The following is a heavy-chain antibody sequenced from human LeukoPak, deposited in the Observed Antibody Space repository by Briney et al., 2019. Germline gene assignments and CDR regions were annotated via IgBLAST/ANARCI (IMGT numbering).Heavy chain of an antibody. Sequence: RGSLRLSCAASGFTFSSYAMSWVRQAPGKGLEWVSAISGSGGSAYYADSVKGWFTISRDNSKNTLYLQMNSLRAEDTAVYYCAKFAGSGYFDYWGQGTLVTVSS. D-gene: IGHD2-15*01. V-gene: IGHV3-23*01. CDR3: AKFAGSGYFDY. CDR2: ISGSGGSA. J-gene: IGHJ4*02. CDR1: GFTFSSYA.